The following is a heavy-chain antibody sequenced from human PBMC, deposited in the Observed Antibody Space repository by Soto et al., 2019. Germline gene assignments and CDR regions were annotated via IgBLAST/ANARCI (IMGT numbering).Heavy chain of an antibody. V-gene: IGHV3-30*18. CDR2: ISYDGNNK. Sequence: PVGSLRLSCAASGFTFSSYGMHWVRQAPGKGLEWVAVISYDGNNKYYADSVKGRFTISRDDSKNKLYLQMNTLRAEDTAVYYCAKRGPTSSSGWFSIDYWGQGTLVTVSS. J-gene: IGHJ4*02. CDR3: AKRGPTSSSGWFSIDY. CDR1: GFTFSSYG. D-gene: IGHD6-19*01.